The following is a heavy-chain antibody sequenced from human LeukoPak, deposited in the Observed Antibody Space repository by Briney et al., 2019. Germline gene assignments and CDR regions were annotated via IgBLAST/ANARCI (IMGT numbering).Heavy chain of an antibody. Sequence: GGSLRLSCAAPGFTFSSYSMNWVRQAPGKGLEWGSYISGSSSTIYYADSVKGRFTISRDNSKNTLYLQMNSLRAEDTAVYYCTKDRQGDSWGQGTLVTVSS. CDR1: GFTFSSYS. CDR2: ISGSSSTI. J-gene: IGHJ4*02. CDR3: TKDRQGDS. V-gene: IGHV3-48*01.